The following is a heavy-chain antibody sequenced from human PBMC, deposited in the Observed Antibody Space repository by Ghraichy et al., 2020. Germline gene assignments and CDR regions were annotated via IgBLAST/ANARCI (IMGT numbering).Heavy chain of an antibody. CDR1: GGSISSYY. J-gene: IGHJ4*02. V-gene: IGHV4-59*01. Sequence: SENLSLTCTVSGGSISSYYWSWIRQPPGKGLEWIGYIYYSGSTNYNPSLKSRVTISVDTSKNQFSLKLSSVTAADTAVYYCAREDVEMGAQVDYWGQGTLVTVSS. CDR2: IYYSGST. D-gene: IGHD5-24*01. CDR3: AREDVEMGAQVDY.